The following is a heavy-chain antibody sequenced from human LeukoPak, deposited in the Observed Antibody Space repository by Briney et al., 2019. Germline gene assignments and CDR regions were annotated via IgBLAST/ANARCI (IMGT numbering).Heavy chain of an antibody. Sequence: ASETLSLTCTASGGSISNYYWSWIRQPPGKGLEWIGYIYYSGSTNHNPSLKSRVTISVDTSKNQFSLKLSSVTAADTAVYYCARLEPGYSSGWYFDYWGQGALVTVSS. CDR2: IYYSGST. CDR3: ARLEPGYSSGWYFDY. CDR1: GGSISNYY. V-gene: IGHV4-59*08. D-gene: IGHD6-19*01. J-gene: IGHJ4*02.